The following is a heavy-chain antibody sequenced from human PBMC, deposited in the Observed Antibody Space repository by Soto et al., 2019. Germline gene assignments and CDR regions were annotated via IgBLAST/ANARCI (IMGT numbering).Heavy chain of an antibody. V-gene: IGHV4-59*12. Sequence: SETLSLTCTVSGGSISSYYWSWIRQPPGNRLEWIGYIYYSGSTYYNPSLKSRVTLSVDTSKNQFSLNLNSVTAADTAVYYCAREGPPIRAHNPPEYFQHWGQGTPVTVSS. J-gene: IGHJ1*01. CDR3: AREGPPIRAHNPPEYFQH. CDR2: IYYSGST. CDR1: GGSISSYY.